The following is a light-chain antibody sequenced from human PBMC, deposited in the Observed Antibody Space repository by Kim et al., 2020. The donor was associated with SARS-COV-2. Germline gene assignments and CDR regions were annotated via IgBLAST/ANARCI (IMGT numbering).Light chain of an antibody. J-gene: IGKJ2*01. CDR2: DAS. V-gene: IGKV3-15*01. CDR3: QLYNNWPL. CDR1: QSMGSS. Sequence: LSVSTGERPSLSCRASQSMGSSLAWYQQKPGQAPRLLIYDASSRATGIPARFSGSGSGTEFTLTISSLQSEDCAVYYCQLYNNWPLFGQGTKLEI.